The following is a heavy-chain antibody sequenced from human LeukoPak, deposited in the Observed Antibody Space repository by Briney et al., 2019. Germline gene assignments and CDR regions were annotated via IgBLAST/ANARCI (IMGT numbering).Heavy chain of an antibody. Sequence: GGSLRLSCAVSGITLSNFGMSWVRQAPGKGLEWVAGISGSGGSTNYADSVKGRFTIFRDNAKNTLYLQLHSLRAEDTAVYFCAKRGVVIRVILVGFYKEAYYFDSWGQGALVTVSS. D-gene: IGHD3-22*01. V-gene: IGHV3-23*01. CDR2: ISGSGGST. J-gene: IGHJ4*02. CDR1: GITLSNFG. CDR3: AKRGVVIRVILVGFYKEAYYFDS.